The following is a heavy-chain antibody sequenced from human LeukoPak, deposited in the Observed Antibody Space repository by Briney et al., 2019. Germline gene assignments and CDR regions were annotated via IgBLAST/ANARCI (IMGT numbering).Heavy chain of an antibody. CDR1: GFTFSSYA. J-gene: IGHJ4*02. CDR2: ISGSGGST. Sequence: PGGSLRLSCAASGFTFSSYAMSWVRQAPGKGLEWVSAISGSGGSTYYADSVKGRFTISRDNSKNTLYLQMNSLRAEDTAVYYCAKVMSGGSWNNPYDYWGQGTLVTVSS. CDR3: AKVMSGGSWNNPYDY. D-gene: IGHD2-15*01. V-gene: IGHV3-23*01.